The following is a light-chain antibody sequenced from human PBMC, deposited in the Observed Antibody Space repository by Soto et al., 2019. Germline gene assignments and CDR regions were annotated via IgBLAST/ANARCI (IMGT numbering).Light chain of an antibody. Sequence: IQMTQSPSTLSASVGDRVTITCRASHNIERWMAWYQQKPGKAPSLLIFDASTLHSGVPSRFSGSGSGTDFTLTISSLQSEDFAVYYCQQYNNWPPYTFGQGTKVDIK. CDR1: HNIERW. CDR3: QQYNNWPPYT. J-gene: IGKJ2*01. CDR2: DAS. V-gene: IGKV1-5*01.